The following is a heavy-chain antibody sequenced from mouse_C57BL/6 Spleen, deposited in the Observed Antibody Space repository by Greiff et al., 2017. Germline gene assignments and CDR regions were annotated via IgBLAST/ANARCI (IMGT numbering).Heavy chain of an antibody. Sequence: VKLQQPGAELVKPGASVKLSCKASGYTFTSYWMHWVKQRPGQGLEWIGMIHPNSGSTNYNEKFKSKATLTVDKSSSSAYMQLSGLTSEDSAVYCCARQGEGWLLPWGQGTSVTGSS. CDR3: ARQGEGWLLP. J-gene: IGHJ4*01. V-gene: IGHV1-64*01. D-gene: IGHD2-3*01. CDR1: GYTFTSYW. CDR2: IHPNSGST.